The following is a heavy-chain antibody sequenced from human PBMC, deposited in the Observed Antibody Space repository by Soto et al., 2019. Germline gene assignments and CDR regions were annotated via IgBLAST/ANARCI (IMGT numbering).Heavy chain of an antibody. D-gene: IGHD6-13*01. CDR2: IYYSGST. CDR3: ARVVAALDY. CDR1: GGSVSSGSYY. V-gene: IGHV4-61*01. J-gene: IGHJ4*02. Sequence: QVQLQESGPGLVKPSETLSLTCTVSGGSVSSGSYYWSWIRQPPGKRLEWIGYIYYSGSTNYNPSLNSRVTISVDTSKNQFSLKLSSVTAADTAVYYCARVVAALDYWGQGTLVTVSS.